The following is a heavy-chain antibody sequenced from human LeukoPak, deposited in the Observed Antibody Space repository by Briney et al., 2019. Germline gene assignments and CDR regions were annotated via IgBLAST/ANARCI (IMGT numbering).Heavy chain of an antibody. D-gene: IGHD5-12*01. CDR2: LHSSWST. CDR1: GGSIITNNYY. CDR3: ARDGMGGYHTHMCMDV. J-gene: IGHJ6*02. V-gene: IGHV4-39*02. Sequence: PSETLSLTCTVSGGSIITNNYYWGWIRQPPGKVLEWIGSLHSSWSTWYTPSLRSRVTISVDTSKNQFSLKLSSVTAADSAVHYCARDGMGGYHTHMCMDVWGQGTTVTVSS.